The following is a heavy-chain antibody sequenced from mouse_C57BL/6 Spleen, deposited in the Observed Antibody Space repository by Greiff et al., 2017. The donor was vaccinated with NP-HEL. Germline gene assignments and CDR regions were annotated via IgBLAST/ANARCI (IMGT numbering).Heavy chain of an antibody. V-gene: IGHV1-50*01. CDR1: GYTFTSYW. J-gene: IGHJ3*01. Sequence: QVQLQQPGAELVKPGASVKLSCKASGYTFTSYWMQWVKQRPGQGLEWIGEIDPSDSYTNYNQKFKGKATLTVDTSSSTAYMQLSSLTSEDSAVYYCARWISSYAYWGQGTLVTVSA. CDR2: IDPSDSYT. D-gene: IGHD1-1*01. CDR3: ARWISSYAY.